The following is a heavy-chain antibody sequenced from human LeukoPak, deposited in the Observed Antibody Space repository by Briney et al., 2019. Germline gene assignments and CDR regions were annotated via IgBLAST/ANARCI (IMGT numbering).Heavy chain of an antibody. Sequence: GGSLRLSCAASGFTFSSYAMSWVRQAPGEGVGLFSAISGSGGSTYYAVSVEGRFTISRDNPENTLSLQMNSLRTDDTAVYYCAKASPFSGSPVDYWGQGTLVTVSS. J-gene: IGHJ4*02. CDR2: ISGSGGST. CDR1: GFTFSSYA. V-gene: IGHV3-23*01. D-gene: IGHD1-26*01. CDR3: AKASPFSGSPVDY.